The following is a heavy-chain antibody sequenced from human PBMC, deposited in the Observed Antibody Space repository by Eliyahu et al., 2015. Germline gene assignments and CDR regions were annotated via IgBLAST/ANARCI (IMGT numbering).Heavy chain of an antibody. Sequence: QVQLVESGGGVVQPGKSLSLSCAVSXFNFNGYTMNWVRQAPGKGLEGVAFISYDGHKKDYGDFAKGRFTISRDNSKNTLQLHMDSLTADDTAVYYCARDPYGSTSGPLDFWGQGTLVIVSS. D-gene: IGHD2-15*01. V-gene: IGHV3-30*04. CDR1: XFNFNGYT. CDR2: ISYDGHKK. J-gene: IGHJ4*02. CDR3: ARDPYGSTSGPLDF.